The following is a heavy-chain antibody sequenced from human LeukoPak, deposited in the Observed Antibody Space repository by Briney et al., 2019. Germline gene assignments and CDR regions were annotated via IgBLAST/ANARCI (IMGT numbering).Heavy chain of an antibody. J-gene: IGHJ4*02. CDR2: INPNSGGT. D-gene: IGHD5-12*01. CDR1: GYTFTGCY. V-gene: IGHV1-2*02. CDR3: ARYSGYSGYDSFDY. Sequence: ASVKVSCKASGYTFTGCYMHWVRQAPGQGLEWMGWINPNSGGTNYAQKFQGRVTMTRDTSISTAYMELSRLRSDDTAVYYCARYSGYSGYDSFDYWGRGTLVTVSS.